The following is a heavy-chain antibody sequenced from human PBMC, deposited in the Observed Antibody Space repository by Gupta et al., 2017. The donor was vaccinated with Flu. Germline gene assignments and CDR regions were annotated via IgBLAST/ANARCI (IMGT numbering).Heavy chain of an antibody. CDR1: AYTFTGYY. D-gene: IGHD5-12*01. CDR2: INPNSGGT. Sequence: QAQLVQSGAEVKKPGASVKVSCKASAYTFTGYYMHWVRQAPGQGLEWMGWINPNSGGTNYEQKWQGRVTVTRDTSISTGYMELSGLRSDETAVYYCARGGSLVATITGVYFDIGGQGAMVTVSS. J-gene: IGHJ3*02. V-gene: IGHV1-2*02. CDR3: ARGGSLVATITGVYFDI.